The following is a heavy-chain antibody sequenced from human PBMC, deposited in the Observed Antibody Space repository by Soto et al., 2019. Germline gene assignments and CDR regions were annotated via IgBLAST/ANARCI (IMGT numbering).Heavy chain of an antibody. CDR1: GYIFLNYG. Sequence: ASVKVSCKASGYIFLNYGLNWVRQATGQGLEWMGWMNPNSGNTGYAQKFQGRVTMTRNTSISTAYMELSSLRSEDTAVYYCARGAPGGNWFDPWGQGTLVTVSS. CDR2: MNPNSGNT. D-gene: IGHD3-16*01. V-gene: IGHV1-8*02. J-gene: IGHJ5*02. CDR3: ARGAPGGNWFDP.